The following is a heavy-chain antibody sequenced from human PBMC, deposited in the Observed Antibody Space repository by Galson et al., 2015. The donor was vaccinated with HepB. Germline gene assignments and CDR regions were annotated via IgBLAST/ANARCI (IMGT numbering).Heavy chain of an antibody. CDR3: ARSVRASFDS. CDR1: GFTFSSYG. V-gene: IGHV3-48*02. Sequence: SLRLSCAASGFTFSSYGMNWVRQAPGKGLEWVSYMTSDLKTIYYADSVKGRFTISRDNAGNSLYLHMNSLRDEDTAVYFCARSVRASFDSWGQGTLVTVSS. J-gene: IGHJ4*02. CDR2: MTSDLKTI.